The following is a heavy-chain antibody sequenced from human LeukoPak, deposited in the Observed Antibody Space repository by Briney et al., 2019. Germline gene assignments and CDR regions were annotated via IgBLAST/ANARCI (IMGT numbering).Heavy chain of an antibody. D-gene: IGHD4-17*01. CDR2: ISGSGYST. CDR3: AKDYGDYAYYFDY. J-gene: IGHJ4*02. V-gene: IGHV3-23*01. Sequence: GGSLRLSCAASGFTFSSYAMSWVRQAPGKGLEWVSVISGSGYSTYYADSVKGRFTISRDNSKNTLYLQMNSLRAEDTAVYYCAKDYGDYAYYFDYRGQGTLVTVSS. CDR1: GFTFSSYA.